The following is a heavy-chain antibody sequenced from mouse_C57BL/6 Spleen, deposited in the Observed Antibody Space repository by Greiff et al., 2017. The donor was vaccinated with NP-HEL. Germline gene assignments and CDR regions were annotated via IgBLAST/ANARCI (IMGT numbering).Heavy chain of an antibody. CDR3: ARGRDSSGHFDY. D-gene: IGHD3-2*02. CDR1: GYTFTSYG. CDR2: IYPRSGNT. J-gene: IGHJ2*01. V-gene: IGHV1-81*01. Sequence: QVQLKESGAELARPGASVKLSCKASGYTFTSYGISWVKQRTGQGLEWIGEIYPRSGNTYYNEKFKGKATLTADKSSSTAYMELRSLTSEDSAVYFCARGRDSSGHFDYWGQGTTLTVSS.